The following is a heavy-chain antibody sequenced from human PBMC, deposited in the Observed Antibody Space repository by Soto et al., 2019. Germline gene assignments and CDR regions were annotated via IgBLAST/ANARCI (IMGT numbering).Heavy chain of an antibody. Sequence: GGSLRLSGAASVFTVIGFALSWFRQAPGQGLEWVSTISHSDGGTYYAGSVKGRFTISRDNSKNTLFLQMNSLRAEDTAIYYCAPAGGFCRSASCWIDYWGQGTLVTVSS. V-gene: IGHV3-23*01. CDR1: VFTVIGFA. CDR3: APAGGFCRSASCWIDY. J-gene: IGHJ4*02. D-gene: IGHD2-2*01. CDR2: ISHSDGGT.